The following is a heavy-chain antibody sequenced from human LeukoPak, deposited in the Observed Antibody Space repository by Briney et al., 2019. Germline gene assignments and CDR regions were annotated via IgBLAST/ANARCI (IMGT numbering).Heavy chain of an antibody. Sequence: GESLKISCKGSGYSFTDYWITWVRQMPGKGREWMGLVYAGDSDSRYSPSFRGQVTISADKANSTAYLQWNSLKASDTAIYYCARHSPGWMVRPYCFDSWGQGTLVTVSS. V-gene: IGHV5-51*01. J-gene: IGHJ4*02. CDR1: GYSFTDYW. D-gene: IGHD3-10*01. CDR2: VYAGDSDS. CDR3: ARHSPGWMVRPYCFDS.